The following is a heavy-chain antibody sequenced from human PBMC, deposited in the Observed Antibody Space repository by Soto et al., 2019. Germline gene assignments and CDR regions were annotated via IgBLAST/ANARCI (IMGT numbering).Heavy chain of an antibody. CDR1: GGTFSSYA. CDR3: ARGNDFWSGYYSAFDI. J-gene: IGHJ3*02. Sequence: QVPLVQSGAEVKKPGSSVKVSCKASGGTFSSYAISWVRQAPGQGLEWMGGIIPIFGTANYAQKFQGRVTITADESTSTAYMELSSLRSEDTAVYYCARGNDFWSGYYSAFDIWGQGTMVTVSS. V-gene: IGHV1-69*01. CDR2: IIPIFGTA. D-gene: IGHD3-3*01.